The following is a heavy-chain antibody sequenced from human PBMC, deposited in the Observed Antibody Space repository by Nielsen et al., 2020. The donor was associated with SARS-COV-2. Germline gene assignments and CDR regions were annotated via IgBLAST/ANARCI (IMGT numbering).Heavy chain of an antibody. CDR1: GGSISSGDYY. J-gene: IGHJ3*02. CDR2: IYYSGST. Sequence: LRLSCTVSGGSISSGDYYWSWIRQPPGKGLEWIGYIYYSGSTYYNPSLKSRVTISVDTSKNQFSLKLSSVTAADTAVYYCARQSPVVVPAAPRDAFDIWGQGTMVTVSS. D-gene: IGHD2-2*01. CDR3: ARQSPVVVPAAPRDAFDI. V-gene: IGHV4-30-4*01.